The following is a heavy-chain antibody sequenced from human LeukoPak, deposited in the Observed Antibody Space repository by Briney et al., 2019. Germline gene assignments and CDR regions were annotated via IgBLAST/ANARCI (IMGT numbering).Heavy chain of an antibody. CDR1: GGSISSGDYY. V-gene: IGHV4-30-4*08. CDR3: ARHYSLWFGELFHIDY. CDR2: IYYSGST. D-gene: IGHD3-10*01. J-gene: IGHJ4*02. Sequence: PSETLSLTCTVSGGSISSGDYYWSWIRQPPGKGLEWIGYIYYSGSTYYNPSLKSRVTISVDTSKNQFSLKLSSVTAADTAVYYCARHYSLWFGELFHIDYWGQGTLVTVSS.